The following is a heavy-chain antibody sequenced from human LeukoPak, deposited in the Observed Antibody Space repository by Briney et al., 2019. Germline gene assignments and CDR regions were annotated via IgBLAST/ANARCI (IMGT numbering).Heavy chain of an antibody. CDR3: ARSLVVGATYPYH. V-gene: IGHV3-30*04. Sequence: PGGSLRLSCAASGFTFSSHAMNWVRQAPGKGLEWVAVISYDGSNKYYVDSVKGRFTISRDNAKNSLYLQLNSLRAEDTAVYYCARSLVVGATYPYHWGQGTLVTVSS. D-gene: IGHD1-26*01. J-gene: IGHJ5*02. CDR2: ISYDGSNK. CDR1: GFTFSSHA.